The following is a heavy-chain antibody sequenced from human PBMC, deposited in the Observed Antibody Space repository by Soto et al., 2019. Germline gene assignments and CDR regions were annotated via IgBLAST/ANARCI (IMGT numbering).Heavy chain of an antibody. J-gene: IGHJ4*02. CDR2: ISSSSTTI. D-gene: IGHD5-18*01. V-gene: IGHV3-48*02. CDR1: GFTFSSYS. Sequence: GGSLRLSCAVSGFTFSSYSMNWVRQAPGKGLEWVSYISSSSTTIYYADSVKGRFTISRDNAKNSLYLQMNSLRDEDTAVYYCARWSYGRGYSYGSFDYWGQGTLVTVSS. CDR3: ARWSYGRGYSYGSFDY.